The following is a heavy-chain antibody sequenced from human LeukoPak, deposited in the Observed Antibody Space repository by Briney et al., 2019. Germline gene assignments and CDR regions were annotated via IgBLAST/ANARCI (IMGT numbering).Heavy chain of an antibody. CDR1: GFTFSSYS. J-gene: IGHJ4*02. V-gene: IGHV3-21*01. D-gene: IGHD6-6*01. Sequence: GGSLRLSCAASGFTFSSYSMNWVRQAPGKGLEWVSSISSSSSYIYYADSVKGRFTISRDNAKNSLCLQMNSLRAEDTAVYYCARDKQLVPDYWGQGALVTVSS. CDR2: ISSSSSYI. CDR3: ARDKQLVPDY.